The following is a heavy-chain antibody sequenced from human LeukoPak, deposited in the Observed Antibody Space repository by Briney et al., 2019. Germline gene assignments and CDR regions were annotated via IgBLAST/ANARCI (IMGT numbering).Heavy chain of an antibody. CDR2: ISYDGSNK. Sequence: GGSLRLSCAASGFTFSSYAMHWVRQAPGRGLEWVAVISYDGSNKYYADSVKGRFTISRDNSKNTLYLQMNSLRAEDTAVYYCAKSWGSSSWHFHFDYWGQGTLVTVSS. V-gene: IGHV3-30-3*02. J-gene: IGHJ4*02. CDR1: GFTFSSYA. D-gene: IGHD6-13*01. CDR3: AKSWGSSSWHFHFDY.